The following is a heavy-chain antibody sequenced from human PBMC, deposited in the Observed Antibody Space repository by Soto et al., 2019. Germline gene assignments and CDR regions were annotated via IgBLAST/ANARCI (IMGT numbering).Heavy chain of an antibody. Sequence: SETLSLTCAVYGGSFSGYYWSWIRQPPGKGLEWIGEINHSGSTNYNPSLKSRVTISVDTSKNQFSLKLSSVTAADTAVYYCARGLSSKLIAAAGTVRIGYYYYGMDVWGQGTTVT. V-gene: IGHV4-34*01. J-gene: IGHJ6*02. CDR3: ARGLSSKLIAAAGTVRIGYYYYGMDV. CDR1: GGSFSGYY. D-gene: IGHD6-13*01. CDR2: INHSGST.